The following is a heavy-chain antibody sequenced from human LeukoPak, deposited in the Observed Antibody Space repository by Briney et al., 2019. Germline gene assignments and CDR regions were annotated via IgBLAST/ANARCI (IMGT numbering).Heavy chain of an antibody. Sequence: SETLSLTCTVSGGSISSYYWSWIRQPPGKGLEWGGDMNNSGSSNHNPSLKGRAPISVDTSKNQFSLKLSSVTAADTAVYYCASLGEVAWQQLIYWGQGTLVTVPS. J-gene: IGHJ4*02. V-gene: IGHV4-59*01. CDR2: MNNSGSS. CDR3: ASLGEVAWQQLIY. D-gene: IGHD6-13*01. CDR1: GGSISSYY.